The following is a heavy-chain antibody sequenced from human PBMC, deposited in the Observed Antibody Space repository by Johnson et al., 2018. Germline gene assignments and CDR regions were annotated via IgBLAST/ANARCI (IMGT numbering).Heavy chain of an antibody. CDR1: GGTFSSYT. J-gene: IGHJ6*03. Sequence: QVQLVESGAEVKKPGSSVKVSCKASGGTFSSYTISWVRQAPGQGLEWMGRIIPILGIANYAQKFQGRVTITAEKSTSSAYMELISLRSEDTAVYYCARVNCSSTSCDGNYYYMDVWGKGTTVTVSS. D-gene: IGHD2-2*01. V-gene: IGHV1-69*09. CDR3: ARVNCSSTSCDGNYYYMDV. CDR2: IIPILGIA.